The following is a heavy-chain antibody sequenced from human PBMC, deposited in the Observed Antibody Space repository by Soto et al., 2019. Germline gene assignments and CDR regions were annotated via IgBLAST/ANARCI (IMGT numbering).Heavy chain of an antibody. J-gene: IGHJ3*01. CDR3: SIGSWSAETFDV. V-gene: IGHV1-69*02. Sequence: QVHLIKSGAEVKKPGSSVKVSCKAAGGTFNTYTLFWVRQAPGHGLEWMGRIIPMLPVTNSAQKFQGRLTLTAHKSTGTAFMELTSLTSDDTAVYYCSIGSWSAETFDVWGQGTMVTVSS. CDR2: IIPMLPVT. CDR1: GGTFNTYT. D-gene: IGHD2-2*01.